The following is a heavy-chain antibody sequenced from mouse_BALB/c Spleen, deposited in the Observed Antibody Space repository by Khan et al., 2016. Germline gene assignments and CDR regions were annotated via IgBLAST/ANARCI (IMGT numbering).Heavy chain of an antibody. J-gene: IGHJ2*01. Sequence: QIQLVQSGPELKKPGETVKISCKASGYTFTNFGINWVRQAPGKGLEWMDWINTNTGATTYAAAFKGRFAFSLRTSTSTANLQINNLKNEYTATYFCATGITTVIATRRAYWGQGTTLTVSS. CDR2: INTNTGAT. CDR1: GYTFTNFG. D-gene: IGHD1-1*01. V-gene: IGHV9-3-1*01. CDR3: ATGITTVIATRRAY.